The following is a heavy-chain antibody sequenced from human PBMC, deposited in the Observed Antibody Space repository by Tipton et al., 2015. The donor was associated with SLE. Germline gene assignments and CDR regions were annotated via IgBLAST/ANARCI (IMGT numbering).Heavy chain of an antibody. D-gene: IGHD1-1*01. V-gene: IGHV4-59*08. J-gene: IGHJ5*01. CDR2: VYHGGAN. Sequence: TLSLTCTISGGSITNYYWHWLRQSPGKGLQWIAYVYHGGANAYNPSLRSRVAVSMDTSRNQFSLRLKSVTAADTAVYYCATGHFDFWGQGRLVTVSS. CDR1: GGSITNYY. CDR3: ATGHFDF.